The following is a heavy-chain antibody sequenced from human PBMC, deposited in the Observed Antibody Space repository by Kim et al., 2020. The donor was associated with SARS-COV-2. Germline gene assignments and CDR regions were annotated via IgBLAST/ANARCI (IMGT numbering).Heavy chain of an antibody. V-gene: IGHV3-23*01. CDR3: AKVPQWLSGIFDAFDI. J-gene: IGHJ3*02. CDR2: ISGSGGST. Sequence: GGSLRLSCAASGFTFSSYAMSWVRQAPGKGLEWVSAISGSGGSTYYADSVKGRFTISRDNSKNTLYLQMNSLRAEDTAVYYCAKVPQWLSGIFDAFDIWGQGTMVTVSS. D-gene: IGHD3-22*01. CDR1: GFTFSSYA.